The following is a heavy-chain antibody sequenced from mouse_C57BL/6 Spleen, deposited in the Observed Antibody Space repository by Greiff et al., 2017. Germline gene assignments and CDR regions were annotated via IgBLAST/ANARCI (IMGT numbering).Heavy chain of an antibody. CDR3: ARKGYSNYGGGAMDY. CDR2: IHPNSGST. Sequence: QVQLKQPGAELVKPGASVKLSCKASGYTFTSYWMHWVKQRPGQGLEWIGMIHPNSGSTNYNEKFKSKATLTVDKSSSTAYMQLSSLTSEDSAVYYCARKGYSNYGGGAMDYWGQGTSVTVSS. CDR1: GYTFTSYW. J-gene: IGHJ4*01. D-gene: IGHD2-5*01. V-gene: IGHV1-64*01.